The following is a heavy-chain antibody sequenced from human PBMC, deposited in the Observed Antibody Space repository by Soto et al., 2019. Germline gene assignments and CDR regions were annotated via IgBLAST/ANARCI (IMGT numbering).Heavy chain of an antibody. CDR2: INHSGST. D-gene: IGHD6-13*01. Sequence: SETLSLTCAVYGGSFSGYYWSWIRQPPGKGLEWIGEINHSGSTNYNPSLKSRVTISVDTSKNQFSLKLSSVTAADTAVYYCARGRIAAAGTPNWFDPWGQGTLVTVS. CDR1: GGSFSGYY. J-gene: IGHJ5*02. CDR3: ARGRIAAAGTPNWFDP. V-gene: IGHV4-34*01.